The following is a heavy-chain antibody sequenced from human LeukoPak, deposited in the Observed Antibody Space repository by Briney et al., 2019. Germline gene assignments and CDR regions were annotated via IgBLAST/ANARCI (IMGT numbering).Heavy chain of an antibody. J-gene: IGHJ4*02. CDR3: ARKGSGSYYNLAFDY. V-gene: IGHV4-34*01. Sequence: PSETLSLTCAVYGGSFSGYYWSWIRQPPGKGLEWIGEINHSGSTNYNPSLKSRVTISVDTSKNQFSLKLSSVTAADTAVYYCARKGSGSYYNLAFDYWGQGTLVTVSS. D-gene: IGHD3-10*01. CDR1: GGSFSGYY. CDR2: INHSGST.